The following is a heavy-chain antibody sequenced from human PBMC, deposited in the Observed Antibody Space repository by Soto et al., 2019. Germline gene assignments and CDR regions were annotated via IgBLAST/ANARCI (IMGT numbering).Heavy chain of an antibody. Sequence: SETLSLTCSVSGDSISSGGHYWTWIRQVPGKGLEWIGYVYYETNTYYNRALKSRVSISVDTSKNQFSLKLNSVTAADTAVYYCARGPPFPPACFAPWGKETPVPVP. CDR1: GDSISSGGHY. CDR2: VYYETNT. CDR3: ARGPPFPPACFAP. J-gene: IGHJ5*02. V-gene: IGHV4-31*03.